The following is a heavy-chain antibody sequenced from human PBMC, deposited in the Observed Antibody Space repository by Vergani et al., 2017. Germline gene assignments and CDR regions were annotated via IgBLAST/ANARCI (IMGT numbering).Heavy chain of an antibody. Sequence: QVQLVESGGGVVPPGRSLCLSSPPSLFSFSTFRLPCVLQAPGKGLLSVAVIWYDGSNKFYKDSVQGRFTISRDKSKNTLYLQMNSLRAEYTAVYYCARGLYSGYDYGYWGQGTLVTVSS. CDR2: IWYDGSNK. J-gene: IGHJ4*02. CDR3: ARGLYSGYDYGY. D-gene: IGHD5-12*01. V-gene: IGHV3-33*08. CDR1: LFSFSTFR.